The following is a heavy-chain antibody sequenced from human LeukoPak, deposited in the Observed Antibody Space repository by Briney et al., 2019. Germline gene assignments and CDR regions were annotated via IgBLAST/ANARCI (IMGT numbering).Heavy chain of an antibody. Sequence: SETLSLTCTVSGGSIGSYYWSWIRQPSGKGLEWIGYIYYTGSTKYNPSLKSRVTISVDRSKNQFSLKLSSVTAADTAVYYCARQDTYSDYEFDYWGQGTLVTVSS. V-gene: IGHV4-59*08. CDR1: GGSIGSYY. CDR3: ARQDTYSDYEFDY. CDR2: IYYTGST. D-gene: IGHD5-12*01. J-gene: IGHJ4*02.